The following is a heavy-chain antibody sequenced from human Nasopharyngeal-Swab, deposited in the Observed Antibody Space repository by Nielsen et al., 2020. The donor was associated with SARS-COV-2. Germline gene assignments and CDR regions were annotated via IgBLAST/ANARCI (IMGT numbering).Heavy chain of an antibody. CDR2: IYTSGSP. J-gene: IGHJ5*02. V-gene: IGHV4-61*02. CDR1: GGSISSGSYY. CDR3: ARATLPGVGYGSGSFWFDP. D-gene: IGHD3-10*01. Sequence: SETLSLTCTVSGGSISSGSYYWSWLRQPAGKGLEWIGRIYTSGSPNYNPSLKSRVTISVDTSKNQFSLKLSSVTAADTAVYYCARATLPGVGYGSGSFWFDPWGQGTLVTVSS.